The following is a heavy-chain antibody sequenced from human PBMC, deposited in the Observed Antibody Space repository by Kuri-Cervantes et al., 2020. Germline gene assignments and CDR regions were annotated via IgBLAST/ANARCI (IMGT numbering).Heavy chain of an antibody. J-gene: IGHJ3*02. Sequence: GESLKISCAASGFTFNNFTMHWVRQAPGKGLEWVAGICYDGSNKYYADSVKGRFTISRDNSKNTLFLQMNGLRPEDTAVYYCAIQGTTGKTWDAFDIWGQGTPVTVSS. CDR1: GFTFNNFT. V-gene: IGHV3-30*04. CDR3: AIQGTTGKTWDAFDI. CDR2: ICYDGSNK. D-gene: IGHD4-17*01.